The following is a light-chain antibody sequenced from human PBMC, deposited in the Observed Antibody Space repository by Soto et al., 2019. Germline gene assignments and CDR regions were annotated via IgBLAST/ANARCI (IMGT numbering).Light chain of an antibody. CDR1: SSDIGVYNY. J-gene: IGLJ1*01. Sequence: QSVLTQPASVSGSPGQSITFSCTGTSSDIGVYNYVSWYQQHPGKAPKLMIYEVNNRPSGVSNRFSGSKSGNTASLTISGLQAEDEADYYCSSYTTSNTYVFGRGTKVTV. CDR2: EVN. CDR3: SSYTTSNTYV. V-gene: IGLV2-14*01.